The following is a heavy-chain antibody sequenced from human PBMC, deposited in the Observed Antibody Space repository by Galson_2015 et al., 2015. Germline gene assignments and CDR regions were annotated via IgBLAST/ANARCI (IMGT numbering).Heavy chain of an antibody. D-gene: IGHD7-27*01. CDR3: AKGTDTGDYCAGY. CDR2: ISGSGGFST. J-gene: IGHJ4*02. CDR1: GFTFRSYD. Sequence: SLRLSCAASGFTFRSYDMSWVRQAPGKGLEWVSAISGSGGFSTYYADSVKGRFTISIDDSKNTLHLQMNSLRAEDTDVYYGAKGTDTGDYCAGYGGQRTLVTVSS. V-gene: IGHV3-23*01.